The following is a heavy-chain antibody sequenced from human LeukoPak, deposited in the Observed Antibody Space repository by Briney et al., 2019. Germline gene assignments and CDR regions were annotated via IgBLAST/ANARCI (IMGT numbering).Heavy chain of an antibody. J-gene: IGHJ4*02. CDR1: GYRFTSYW. D-gene: IGHD3-3*01. Sequence: ISLKGSGYRFTSYWIRWGRAMPGKGGEGKGRIDRSDCYTNYSTAFQGHGTISAKKSIKNAYLQWRNMETSDTALDYCARLRGETDYDPTTNDYWGQGTLVTVPS. CDR2: IDRSDCYT. CDR3: ARLRGETDYDPTTNDY. V-gene: IGHV5-10-1*01.